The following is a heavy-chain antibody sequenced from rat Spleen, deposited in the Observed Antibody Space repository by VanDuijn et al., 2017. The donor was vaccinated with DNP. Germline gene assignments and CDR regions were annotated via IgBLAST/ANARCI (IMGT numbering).Heavy chain of an antibody. D-gene: IGHD1-6*01. CDR1: GFTFSNYY. CDR2: ISPSGSRT. CDR3: ASRAPGDYFYGGYFDY. J-gene: IGHJ2*01. Sequence: EVQVVESGGGLVQPGRSLKLSCAASGFTFSNYYMAWVRQAPKKGLEWVAAISPSGSRTYNPDSVKGRFTISRDNAKSSLYLQMDSLRSEDTATYYCASRAPGDYFYGGYFDYWGQGVMVTVSS. V-gene: IGHV5-25*01.